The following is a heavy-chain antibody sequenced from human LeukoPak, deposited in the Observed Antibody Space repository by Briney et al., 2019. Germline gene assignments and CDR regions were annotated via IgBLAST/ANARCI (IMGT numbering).Heavy chain of an antibody. V-gene: IGHV4-39*01. CDR2: IYYSGST. J-gene: IGHJ4*02. CDR3: ARLYYDSSGYYQICYFDY. CDR1: GGSISSSSYY. D-gene: IGHD3-22*01. Sequence: SETLSLTCAVSGGSISSSSYYWGWIRQPPGKGLEWIGSIYYSGSTYYNPSLKSRVTISVDTSKNQFSLNLSSVTAANTAVYYCARLYYDSSGYYQICYFDYWGQGTLVTVSS.